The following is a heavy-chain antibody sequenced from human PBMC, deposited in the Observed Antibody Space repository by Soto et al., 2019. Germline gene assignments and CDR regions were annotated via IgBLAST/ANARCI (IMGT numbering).Heavy chain of an antibody. CDR1: FSMYS. CDR2: ISSGSAFI. CDR3: TRDQGGSYDSWFDP. V-gene: IGHV3-21*01. D-gene: IGHD1-26*01. Sequence: EVQVVESGGGLVKPGGSLRLSCNFSFSMYSMDWVRQAPGKGLEWVASISSGSAFIKYADSVKGRFTISRDNAKNSVSLQMSSLRVEDRAMYYCTRDQGGSYDSWFDPWGRGTLVTVSS. J-gene: IGHJ5*02.